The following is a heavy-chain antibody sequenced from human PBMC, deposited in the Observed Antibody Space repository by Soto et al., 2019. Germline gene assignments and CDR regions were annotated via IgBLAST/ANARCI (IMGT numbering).Heavy chain of an antibody. CDR2: ISSSGSTI. Sequence: PGGSLRLSCAASGFTFSDYYMSWIRQAPGKGLEWVSYISSSGSTIYYADSVKGRITISRDTAKSTLYLQVNSLRVEDTAVYYCASGQRDGYYSDYWGPGTLVTVSS. CDR1: GFTFSDYY. D-gene: IGHD3-22*01. J-gene: IGHJ4*02. V-gene: IGHV3-11*04. CDR3: ASGQRDGYYSDY.